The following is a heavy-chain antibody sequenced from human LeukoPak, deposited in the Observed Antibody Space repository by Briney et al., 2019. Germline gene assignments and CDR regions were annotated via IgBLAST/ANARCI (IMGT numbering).Heavy chain of an antibody. CDR1: GGSFSGYY. CDR2: INHSGST. J-gene: IGHJ4*02. Sequence: PSETLSLTCAVYGGSFSGYYWSWIRQPPGKGLEWIGEINHSGSTNYNPSLESRVTISVDTSKNQFSLKLSSVTAADTAVYYCARVKQWLVRSFDYWGQGTLVTVSS. D-gene: IGHD6-19*01. CDR3: ARVKQWLVRSFDY. V-gene: IGHV4-34*01.